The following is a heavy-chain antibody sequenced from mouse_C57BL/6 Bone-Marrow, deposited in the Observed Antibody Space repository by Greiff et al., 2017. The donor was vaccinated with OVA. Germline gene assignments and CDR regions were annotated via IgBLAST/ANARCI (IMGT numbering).Heavy chain of an antibody. J-gene: IGHJ3*01. V-gene: IGHV5-4*01. CDR3: AREGGFGFAY. CDR1: GFTFSSYA. Sequence: EVQLMESGGGLVKPGGSLKLSCAASGFTFSSYAMSWVRQTPEKRLEWVATISDGGSYTYYPDNVKGRFTISRDNAKNNLYLQMSHLKSEDTAMYYCAREGGFGFAYWGQGTLVTVSA. CDR2: ISDGGSYT.